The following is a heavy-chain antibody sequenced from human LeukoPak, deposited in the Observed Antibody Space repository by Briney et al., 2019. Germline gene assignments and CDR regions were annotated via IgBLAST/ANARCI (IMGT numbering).Heavy chain of an antibody. CDR1: GSTFTDYY. Sequence: ASVKVSCKASGSTFTDYYMHWVRQAPGQGLEWMGWMNPNSGNTGYAQKFQGRVTMTRNTSISTAYMELSSLRSEDTAVYYCARAAGDTAMVPPYYYYYMDVWGKGTTVTISS. CDR3: ARAAGDTAMVPPYYYYYMDV. V-gene: IGHV1-8*02. CDR2: MNPNSGNT. D-gene: IGHD5-18*01. J-gene: IGHJ6*03.